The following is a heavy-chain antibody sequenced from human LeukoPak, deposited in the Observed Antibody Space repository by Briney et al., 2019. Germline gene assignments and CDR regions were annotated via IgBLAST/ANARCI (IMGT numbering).Heavy chain of an antibody. CDR3: ARDVPPPYYYVSSGYYPDY. CDR2: INSDGSST. J-gene: IGHJ4*02. V-gene: IGHV3-74*01. CDR1: GFTFSSYW. Sequence: GGSLRLSCAASGFTFSSYWMHWVRQAPGKGLVWVSRINSDGSSTSYADSVKGRFTISRDNAKNTLYLQMNSLRAEDTAVYYCARDVPPPYYYVSSGYYPDYWGQGTLVTVSS. D-gene: IGHD3-22*01.